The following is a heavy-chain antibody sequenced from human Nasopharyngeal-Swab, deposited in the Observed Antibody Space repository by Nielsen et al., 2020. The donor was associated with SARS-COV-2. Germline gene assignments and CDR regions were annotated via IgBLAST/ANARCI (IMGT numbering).Heavy chain of an antibody. CDR2: ISSSTSYI. Sequence: GESLKISCAASGFTFSSYSMNWVRQAPGKGLEWVSFISSSTSYIYYADSVKGRFTISRDNAKNSLYLQMNSLRAEDTAVYYCARDHPYNWNYGGYYYYGMDVWGQGTTVTVSS. CDR3: ARDHPYNWNYGGYYYYGMDV. V-gene: IGHV3-21*01. J-gene: IGHJ6*02. D-gene: IGHD1-7*01. CDR1: GFTFSSYS.